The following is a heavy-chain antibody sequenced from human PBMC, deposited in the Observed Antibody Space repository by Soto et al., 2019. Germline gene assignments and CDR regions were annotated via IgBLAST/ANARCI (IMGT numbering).Heavy chain of an antibody. Sequence: GGSLRLSCAASGFTFSSYSMNWVRQAPGKGLEWVSSISSSSSYIYYADSVKGRFTISRDNAKNSLYLQMNSLRAEDTAVYYCARVLLWFGELLYLEDYYYGMDVWGQGTTVTVSS. D-gene: IGHD3-10*01. J-gene: IGHJ6*02. V-gene: IGHV3-21*01. CDR2: ISSSSSYI. CDR1: GFTFSSYS. CDR3: ARVLLWFGELLYLEDYYYGMDV.